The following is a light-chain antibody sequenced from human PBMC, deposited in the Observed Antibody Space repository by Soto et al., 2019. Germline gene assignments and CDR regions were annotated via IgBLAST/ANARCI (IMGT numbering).Light chain of an antibody. CDR3: QTWGTGIVV. Sequence: QLVLTQSPSASASLGASVKLTCTLSSGHSSNNIAWHQQQPGKGPRYLMNLNSDGTYSKGDGIPDRFSASSAGAERYLSISNLQSEDEAGYYCQTWGTGIVVFGGGTKLTVL. V-gene: IGLV4-69*01. J-gene: IGLJ2*01. CDR1: SGHSSNN. CDR2: LNSDGTY.